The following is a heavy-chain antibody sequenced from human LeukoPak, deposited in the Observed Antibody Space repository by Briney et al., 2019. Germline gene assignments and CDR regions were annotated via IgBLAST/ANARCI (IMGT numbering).Heavy chain of an antibody. Sequence: SETLSLTCAVYGGSFSGYYWSWIRQPPGKGLEWIGTIYYNGRTYYNPSLKSRVTISVDTSKNQFSLNLRFVTAADTAVYYCARYHDSSDYWGQGTLVTVSS. V-gene: IGHV4-34*01. CDR1: GGSFSGYY. CDR2: IYYNGRT. J-gene: IGHJ4*02. CDR3: ARYHDSSDY. D-gene: IGHD3-22*01.